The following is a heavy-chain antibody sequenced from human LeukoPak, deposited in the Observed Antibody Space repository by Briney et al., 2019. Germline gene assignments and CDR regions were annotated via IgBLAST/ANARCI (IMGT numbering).Heavy chain of an antibody. CDR2: ISSSGSTI. CDR1: GFTFSSYE. J-gene: IGHJ4*02. CDR3: ARGGSTSFDY. D-gene: IGHD2-2*01. Sequence: GGSLRPSCAASGFTFSSYEMNWVRQAPGKGLEWVSYISSSGSTIYYADSVKGRFTISRDNAKNSLYLQMNSLRAEDTAVYYCARGGSTSFDYWGQGTLVTVSS. V-gene: IGHV3-48*03.